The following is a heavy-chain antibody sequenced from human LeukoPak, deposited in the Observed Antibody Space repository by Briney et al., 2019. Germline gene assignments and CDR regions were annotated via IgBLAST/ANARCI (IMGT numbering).Heavy chain of an antibody. V-gene: IGHV3-21*01. D-gene: IGHD3-3*01. CDR1: GFTFSSYS. Sequence: GGSLRLSCAASGFTFSSYSMNWVRQAPGKGLEWFSSISSSSSYIYYADSVKGRFTISRDNAKNSLYLQMNSLRAEDTAVYYCARALDFWSGYNYGMDVWGQGTTVTVSS. J-gene: IGHJ6*02. CDR3: ARALDFWSGYNYGMDV. CDR2: ISSSSSYI.